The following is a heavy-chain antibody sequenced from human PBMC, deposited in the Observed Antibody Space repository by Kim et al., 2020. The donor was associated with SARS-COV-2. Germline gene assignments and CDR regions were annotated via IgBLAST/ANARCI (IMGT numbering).Heavy chain of an antibody. V-gene: IGHV4-4*02. J-gene: IGHJ5*02. D-gene: IGHD3-16*01. CDR2: IFHSGGT. Sequence: SETLSLTCAVSGASITSDNWWSWVRQPPGKGLEWIGEIFHSGGTNYNPSLKSRVTISFDKSKNQFSLNLTSLTAADTAVYYCARGGPREWFHPWGQGTLV. CDR3: ARGGPREWFHP. CDR1: GASITSDNW.